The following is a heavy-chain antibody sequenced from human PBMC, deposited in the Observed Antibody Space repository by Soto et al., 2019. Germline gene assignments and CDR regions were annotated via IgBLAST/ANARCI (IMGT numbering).Heavy chain of an antibody. CDR3: ARDVGLSYYFDY. CDR2: INHSGST. CDR1: GGYFRGYY. D-gene: IGHD3-16*01. J-gene: IGHJ4*02. V-gene: IGHV4-34*01. Sequence: SETLSLTCAVYGGYFRGYYWSWIRQPPGKGLEWIGEINHSGSTNYNPSLKSRVTISVDTSKNQFSLKLSSVTAADTAVYYCARDVGLSYYFDYWGQGTLVIVFS.